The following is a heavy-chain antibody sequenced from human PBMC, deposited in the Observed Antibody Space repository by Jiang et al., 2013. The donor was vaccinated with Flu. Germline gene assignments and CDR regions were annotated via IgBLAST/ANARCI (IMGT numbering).Heavy chain of an antibody. V-gene: IGHV4-34*01. CDR2: SSHSGST. J-gene: IGHJ4*02. CDR3: ARVPPDDYGDYYPIDY. CDR1: GGSFSGYN. D-gene: IGHD4-17*01. Sequence: LLKPSETLSLTCAVYGGSFSGYNWNWIRQTPGQGLEWIGESSHSGSTSYNPSLKSRVTISVDTSKNQFSLKMTSVTAADTAVYYCARVPPDDYGDYYPIDYWGQGTLVTVSS.